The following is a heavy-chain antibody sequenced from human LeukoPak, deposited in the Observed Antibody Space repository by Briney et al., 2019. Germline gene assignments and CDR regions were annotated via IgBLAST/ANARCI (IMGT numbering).Heavy chain of an antibody. CDR2: ISSSASTI. CDR1: GFTFSSYE. V-gene: IGHV3-48*03. J-gene: IGHJ4*02. CDR3: AKAKARIASSFDY. Sequence: GGSLRLSCAASGFTFSSYEMVWVRQAPGKGLEWLSYISSSASTIYFADSVKGRFTISRDNAKNSLYLQMNSLRAEDTAVYYCAKAKARIASSFDYWGQGTLVTVSS. D-gene: IGHD6-6*01.